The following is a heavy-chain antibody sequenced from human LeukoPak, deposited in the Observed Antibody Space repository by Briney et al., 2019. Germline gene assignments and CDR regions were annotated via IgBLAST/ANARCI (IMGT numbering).Heavy chain of an antibody. CDR2: INHSGST. J-gene: IGHJ4*02. Sequence: SETLSLTCAVYGGSFSGYYWSWIRQPPGKGLEWIGEINHSGSTNYNPSLKSRVTISVDTSKNQFSLKLSSVTAADTAVYYCAREFRYSYRVLDYWGQGTLVTVSS. D-gene: IGHD5-18*01. CDR3: AREFRYSYRVLDY. V-gene: IGHV4-34*01. CDR1: GGSFSGYY.